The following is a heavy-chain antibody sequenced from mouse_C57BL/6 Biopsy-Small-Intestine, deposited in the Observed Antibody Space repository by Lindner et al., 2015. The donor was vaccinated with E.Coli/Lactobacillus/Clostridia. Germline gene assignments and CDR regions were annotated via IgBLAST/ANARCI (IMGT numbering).Heavy chain of an antibody. CDR1: GYTFTDYN. CDR2: INPNNGGN. CDR3: ARRYYGSFSRFAY. Sequence: VQLQESGPELVKPGASVKMSCKASGYTFTDYNMHWVKQSHGKSLEWIGYINPNNGGNSYNQKFKGKATLTVNKSSSTAYMELRSLTSEDSAVYYCARRYYGSFSRFAYWGQGTLVTVSA. V-gene: IGHV1-22*01. J-gene: IGHJ3*01. D-gene: IGHD1-1*01.